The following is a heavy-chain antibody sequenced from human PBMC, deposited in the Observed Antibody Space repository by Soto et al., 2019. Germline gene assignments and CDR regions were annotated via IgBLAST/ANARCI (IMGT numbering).Heavy chain of an antibody. CDR1: GFTFSSYT. J-gene: IGHJ3*02. CDR3: SKDFGNNVIVEAFEI. V-gene: IGHV3-23*01. D-gene: IGHD2-15*01. CDR2: ISGSGGST. Sequence: GGSLRLSFAASGFTFSSYTMSWVRQAPGKGLEWVSAISGSGGSTYYADSVKGRFTISRDNSKNTLYLRMSTLRAEYTAVYNWSKDFGNNVIVEAFEIWGQGTMVTVAS.